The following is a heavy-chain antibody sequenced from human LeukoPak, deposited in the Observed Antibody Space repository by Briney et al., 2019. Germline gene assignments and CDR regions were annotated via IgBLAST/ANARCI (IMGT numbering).Heavy chain of an antibody. CDR3: ARRERSSDWGWYFDL. CDR1: GITVSSNY. J-gene: IGHJ2*01. Sequence: PGGSLRLSCAVPGITVSSNYMSWIRQPPGKGLEWIGSIYYSGSTYYNPSLKSRVTISVDTSKNQFSLKLSSVTAADTAVYYCARRERSSDWGWYFDLWGRGTLVTVSS. D-gene: IGHD2-21*02. CDR2: IYYSGST. V-gene: IGHV4-39*01.